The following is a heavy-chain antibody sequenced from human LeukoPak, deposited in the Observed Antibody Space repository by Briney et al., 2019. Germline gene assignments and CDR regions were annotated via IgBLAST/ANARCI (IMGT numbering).Heavy chain of an antibody. V-gene: IGHV5-51*01. CDR3: ARQHGDYGYYYCMDV. CDR1: GYSFTNYW. Sequence: HGESLKISCKGSGYSFTNYWIGWVRQMPGKGLEWMGIIYPGDSDTRYSPSLRGQVTISADKSISTAYLQWSSLKASDTAMYYCARQHGDYGYYYCMDVWGKGTTVTVSS. D-gene: IGHD4-17*01. CDR2: IYPGDSDT. J-gene: IGHJ6*03.